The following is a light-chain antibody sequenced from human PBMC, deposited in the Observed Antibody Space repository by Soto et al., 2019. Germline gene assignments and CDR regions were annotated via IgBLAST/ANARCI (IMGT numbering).Light chain of an antibody. CDR1: QNLSRN. J-gene: IGKJ2*01. CDR3: QQYDNWPHT. Sequence: EMVMTQSPVTLSVSPGERATLSCRASQNLSRNLAWYQQQPGQAPRLLIYGASTRATVIPARFSGSGSGTDFTLTISSLQSEDFAVYYCQQYDNWPHTFGQGTKLEIK. CDR2: GAS. V-gene: IGKV3-15*01.